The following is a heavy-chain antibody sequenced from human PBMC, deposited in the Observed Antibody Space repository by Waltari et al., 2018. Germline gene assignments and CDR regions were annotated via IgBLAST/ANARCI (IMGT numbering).Heavy chain of an antibody. V-gene: IGHV1-2*06. CDR3: AREGGTGYYFDY. D-gene: IGHD6-13*01. CDR1: GYNFIDYY. CDR2: ISPHSGDT. Sequence: QVHLVQSGAEVKKPGASVKVSCKTSGYNFIDYYIHWVRQAPGQGLEWMGRISPHSGDTNYAQKFQGRVTMTRDTSITTAYMEVIRLISDDTALYFCAREGGTGYYFDYWGQGTLVTVSS. J-gene: IGHJ4*02.